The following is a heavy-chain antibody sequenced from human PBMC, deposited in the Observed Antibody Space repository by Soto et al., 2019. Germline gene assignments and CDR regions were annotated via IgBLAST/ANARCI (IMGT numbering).Heavy chain of an antibody. D-gene: IGHD3-22*01. CDR3: ARQIYDSDTGPNFQYYFDS. Sequence: DSLKISCKGSGYSFAGYWITWVRQKPGKGLEWMGRIDPSDSQTYYSPSFRGHVTISVTKSITTVFLQWSSLRASDTAMYYCARQIYDSDTGPNFQYYFDSWGQGTPVTVSS. CDR2: IDPSDSQT. CDR1: GYSFAGYW. V-gene: IGHV5-10-1*01. J-gene: IGHJ4*02.